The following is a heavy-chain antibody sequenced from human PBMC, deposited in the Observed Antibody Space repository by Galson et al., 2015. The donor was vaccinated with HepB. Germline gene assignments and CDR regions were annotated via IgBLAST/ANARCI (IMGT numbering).Heavy chain of an antibody. Sequence: SLRLSCAASGFTFSDYYMSWIRQAPGRGLEWVSYISSSSSYTNYADSVKGRFTISRDNAKNSLYLQMNSLRAEDTAVYYCARKGEGGYSYGNRDKNFDYWGQGTLVTVSS. CDR2: ISSSSSYT. CDR1: GFTFSDYY. V-gene: IGHV3-11*03. D-gene: IGHD5-18*01. J-gene: IGHJ4*02. CDR3: ARKGEGGYSYGNRDKNFDY.